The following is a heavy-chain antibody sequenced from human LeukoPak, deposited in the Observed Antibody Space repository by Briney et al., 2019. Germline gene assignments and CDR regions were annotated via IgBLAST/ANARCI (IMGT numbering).Heavy chain of an antibody. CDR3: ARMTLYDFWSGYYKVLYYFDY. CDR1: GGTFSSYA. D-gene: IGHD3-3*01. CDR2: IIPIFGTA. Sequence: SVKVSCKASGGTFSSYAISWVRQAPGQGLEWMGGIIPIFGTANYAQKFQGRVTITADESTSTAYMELSSLRSEDTAVYYCARMTLYDFWSGYYKVLYYFDYWGQGTLVTVSS. J-gene: IGHJ4*02. V-gene: IGHV1-69*13.